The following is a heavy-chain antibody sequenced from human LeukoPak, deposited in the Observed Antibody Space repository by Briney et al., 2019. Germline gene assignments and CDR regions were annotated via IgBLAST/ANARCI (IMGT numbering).Heavy chain of an antibody. J-gene: IGHJ4*02. CDR1: GFTFDDYA. CDR3: AKDSGWIAAAGTPPDY. Sequence: GGSLRLSCAASGFTFDDYAMHWVRQAPGKGLEWVSLISWDGGSTYYADSVKGRFTISRDNSKNSLYLQMNSLRAEDTALYYCAKDSGWIAAAGTPPDYWGQGTLVTVSS. V-gene: IGHV3-43D*03. D-gene: IGHD6-13*01. CDR2: ISWDGGST.